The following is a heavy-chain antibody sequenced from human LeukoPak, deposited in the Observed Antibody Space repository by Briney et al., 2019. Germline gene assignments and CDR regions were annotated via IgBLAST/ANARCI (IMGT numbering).Heavy chain of an antibody. D-gene: IGHD1-26*01. J-gene: IGHJ5*02. CDR2: IYYSGST. V-gene: IGHV4-59*01. CDR1: GGSISGYY. Sequence: PSETLSLTCTVSGGSISGYYWSWIRQPPGKGLEWIGYIYYSGSTNYNPSLKSRVTISVDTSKNQFSLKLSSVTAADTAVYYCARDKDGAGNWFDPWGQGTLVTVSS. CDR3: ARDKDGAGNWFDP.